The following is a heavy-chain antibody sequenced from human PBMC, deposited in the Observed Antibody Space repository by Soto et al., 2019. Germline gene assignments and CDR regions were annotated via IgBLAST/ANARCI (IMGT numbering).Heavy chain of an antibody. D-gene: IGHD3-3*01. V-gene: IGHV1-18*01. CDR2: ISAYNGNT. CDR3: ARNAIFGESYYYYYYYMDV. J-gene: IGHJ6*03. CDR1: GYTFTSYG. Sequence: ASVKVSCKASGYTFTSYGISWVRQAPGQGLEWMGWISAYNGNTNYAQKLQGRVTMTTDTSTSTAYMELRSLRSDDTAVYYCARNAIFGESYYYYYYYMDVWGKGTTVTV.